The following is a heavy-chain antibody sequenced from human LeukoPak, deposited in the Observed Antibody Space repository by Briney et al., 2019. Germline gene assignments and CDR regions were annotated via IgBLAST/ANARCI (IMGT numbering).Heavy chain of an antibody. D-gene: IGHD6-19*01. J-gene: IGHJ5*02. Sequence: PGGSLRLPCAASGFTFSSYAMHWVRQAPGKGLEWVAVISYDGSNKYYADSVKGRFTISRDNSKNTLYLQMNSLRAEDTAVYYCARGSGSGWYNNWFDPWGQGTLVTVSS. CDR2: ISYDGSNK. V-gene: IGHV3-30*04. CDR3: ARGSGSGWYNNWFDP. CDR1: GFTFSSYA.